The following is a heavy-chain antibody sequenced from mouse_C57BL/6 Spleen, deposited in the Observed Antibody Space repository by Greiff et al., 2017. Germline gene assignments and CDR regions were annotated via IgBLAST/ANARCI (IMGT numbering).Heavy chain of an antibody. D-gene: IGHD1-1*01. V-gene: IGHV1-22*01. CDR3: ARPPYGSSSWYFDV. Sequence: EVQLVESGPELVKPGASVKMSCKASGYTFTDYNMHWVKQSHGKSLEWIGYINPNNGGTSYNQKFKGKATLTVNKSSSTAYMELRSLTSEDSAVYYCARPPYGSSSWYFDVWGTGTTVTVSS. CDR2: INPNNGGT. CDR1: GYTFTDYN. J-gene: IGHJ1*03.